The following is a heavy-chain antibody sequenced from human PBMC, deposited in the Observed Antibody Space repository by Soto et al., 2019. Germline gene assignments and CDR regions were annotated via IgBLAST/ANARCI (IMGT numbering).Heavy chain of an antibody. J-gene: IGHJ6*02. CDR3: ARDMITFGGVIGSYYYYGMDV. CDR2: IYTSGST. CDR1: GGSISSYY. V-gene: IGHV4-4*07. D-gene: IGHD3-16*02. Sequence: LSLTCTVSGGSISSYYWSWIRQPAGKGLEWIGRIYTSGSTNYNPSLKSRVTMSVDTSKNQFSLKLSSVTAADTAVYYCARDMITFGGVIGSYYYYGMDVWGQGTTVTVSS.